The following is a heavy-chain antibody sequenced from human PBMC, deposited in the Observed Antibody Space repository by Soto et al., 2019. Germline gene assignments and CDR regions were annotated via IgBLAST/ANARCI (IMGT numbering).Heavy chain of an antibody. V-gene: IGHV3-74*01. CDR1: RFTFSSYW. J-gene: IGHJ5*02. CDR2: INSDGSST. CDR3: ARVNSSSSLGWFDP. D-gene: IGHD6-6*01. Sequence: EVQLVESGGGLVQPGGSLRLSCAASRFTFSSYWMYWVRQAPGKGLVWVSRINSDGSSTSYADSVKGRFTISRDNAKNTLYLQMNSLRAEDTAVYYCARVNSSSSLGWFDPWGQGTLVSVSS.